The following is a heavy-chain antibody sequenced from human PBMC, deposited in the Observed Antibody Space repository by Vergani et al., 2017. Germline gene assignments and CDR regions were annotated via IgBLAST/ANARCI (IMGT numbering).Heavy chain of an antibody. D-gene: IGHD3-3*01. Sequence: QVQLQESGPGLVKPSETLSLTCTVSGGSISSYYRSWIRQPPGKGLEWIGYIYYSGSTNYNPSLKSRVTIPVDTSKNQFSLKLSSVTAADTAVYYCARGGFWSGYFAIDIWGQGTMVTVSS. CDR3: ARGGFWSGYFAIDI. J-gene: IGHJ3*02. CDR2: IYYSGST. V-gene: IGHV4-59*01. CDR1: GGSISSYY.